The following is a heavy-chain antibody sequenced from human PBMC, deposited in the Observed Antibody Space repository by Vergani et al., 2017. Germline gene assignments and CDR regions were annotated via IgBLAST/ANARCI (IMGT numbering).Heavy chain of an antibody. CDR1: GYSISSGYY. CDR2: IYHSGST. V-gene: IGHV4-38-2*01. Sequence: QVQLQESGPGLVKPSETLSLTCAVSGYSISSGYYWGWIRQPPGKGLEWIGSIYHSGSTYYNPSLKSRVTISVDTSKNQFSLTLSSVTAADTAVYYCARRYYGSGYYFDYWGQGTLVTVSS. J-gene: IGHJ4*02. D-gene: IGHD3-10*01. CDR3: ARRYYGSGYYFDY.